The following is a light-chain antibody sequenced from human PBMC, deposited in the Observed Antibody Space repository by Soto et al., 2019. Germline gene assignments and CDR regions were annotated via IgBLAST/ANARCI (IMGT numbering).Light chain of an antibody. CDR3: QQRTNWPWT. CDR1: QSVSSY. CDR2: DAS. Sequence: EIVLTQSPATLSLSPGERVTLSCRASQSVSSYLAWYQQKPGQAPRLLFYDASNRATGIPARFSGSGSGTDFTLTISSLEPEDFAVYYCQQRTNWPWTFGQGTKVEIK. V-gene: IGKV3-11*01. J-gene: IGKJ1*01.